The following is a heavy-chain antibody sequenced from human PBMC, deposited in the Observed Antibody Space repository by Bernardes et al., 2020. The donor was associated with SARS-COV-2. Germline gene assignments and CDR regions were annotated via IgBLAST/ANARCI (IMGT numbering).Heavy chain of an antibody. D-gene: IGHD1-26*01. CDR3: AREPGGSYPSDAFDI. J-gene: IGHJ3*02. V-gene: IGHV1-2*02. Sequence: ASVKVSCKASGYTFTGYYMHWVRQAPGQGLEWMGWINPNSGGTNYAQKFQGRVTMTRDTSISTAYMELSRLRSDDTAVYYCAREPGGSYPSDAFDIWGQGTMVTVSS. CDR2: INPNSGGT. CDR1: GYTFTGYY.